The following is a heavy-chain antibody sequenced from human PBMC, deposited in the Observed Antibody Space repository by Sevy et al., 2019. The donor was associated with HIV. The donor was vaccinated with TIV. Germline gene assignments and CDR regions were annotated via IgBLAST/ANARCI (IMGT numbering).Heavy chain of an antibody. V-gene: IGHV3-30-3*01. J-gene: IGHJ4*02. CDR3: ARADYGDYSGEFDY. CDR2: ISYDGSNK. CDR1: GITFSSHA. D-gene: IGHD4-17*01. Sequence: GESLKISCAASGITFSSHAMHWVRQAPGKGLEWVTIISYDGSNKYYADSVKGRFTISRDNSKNTLYPQMNSLRAEDTAVYYCARADYGDYSGEFDYWGQGTLVTVSS.